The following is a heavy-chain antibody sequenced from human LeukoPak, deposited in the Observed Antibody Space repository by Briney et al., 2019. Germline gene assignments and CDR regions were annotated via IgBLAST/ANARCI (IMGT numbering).Heavy chain of an antibody. CDR1: GFTFSNYW. Sequence: PGGSLRLSCAASGFTFSNYWMHWVRQAPGKGLVWVSRINTDGSITTYADSVKGRFTISRDNAKNTLYLHMNSLRAEDTAVYYCARAVGVTDYWGQGTLVTASS. V-gene: IGHV3-74*01. CDR2: INTDGSIT. CDR3: ARAVGVTDY. J-gene: IGHJ4*02. D-gene: IGHD1-26*01.